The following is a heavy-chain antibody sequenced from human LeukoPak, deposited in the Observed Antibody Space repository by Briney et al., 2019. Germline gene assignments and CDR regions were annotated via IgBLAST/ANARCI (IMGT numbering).Heavy chain of an antibody. CDR2: MSHTGTT. CDR3: AGGTRYSSGWADS. CDR1: GGSLSGYS. Sequence: PSETLSLTCAVYGGSLSGYSWSWIRQPPGKGLEWIGEMSHTGTTNYKPSLKSRVTISVDTSKNQISLKLDSVTAADTAVYYCAGGTRYSSGWADSWGQGTLVTVSS. J-gene: IGHJ5*01. V-gene: IGHV4-34*01. D-gene: IGHD6-19*01.